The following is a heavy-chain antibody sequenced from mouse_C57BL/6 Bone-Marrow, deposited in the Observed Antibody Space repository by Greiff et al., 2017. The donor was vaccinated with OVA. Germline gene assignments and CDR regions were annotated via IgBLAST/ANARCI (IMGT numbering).Heavy chain of an antibody. V-gene: IGHV3-6*01. CDR2: ISYDGSN. J-gene: IGHJ1*03. D-gene: IGHD5-5*01. CDR1: GYSITSGYY. CDR3: ARPLPWYFDV. Sequence: VQLKESGPGLVKPSQSLSLTCSVTGYSITSGYYWNWIRQFPGNKLEWMGYISYDGSNNYNPSLKNRISITRDTSKNQFFLKLNSVTTEDTATYYCARPLPWYFDVWGTGTTVTVSS.